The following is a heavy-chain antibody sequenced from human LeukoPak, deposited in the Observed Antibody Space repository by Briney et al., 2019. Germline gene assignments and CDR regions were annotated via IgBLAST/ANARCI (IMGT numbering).Heavy chain of an antibody. CDR2: ISPDSNHK. CDR1: GGSISSGGYS. D-gene: IGHD5-12*01. CDR3: VRGGYRGFDYEY. J-gene: IGHJ4*02. V-gene: IGHV3-21*01. Sequence: ETLSLTCAVSGGSISSGGYSWSWIRQPPGKGLEWVSSISPDSNHKYYVDSVKGRFTISRDNAKSSLYLQMNSLRAEDTAVYYCVRGGYRGFDYEYWGQGTLVTVSS.